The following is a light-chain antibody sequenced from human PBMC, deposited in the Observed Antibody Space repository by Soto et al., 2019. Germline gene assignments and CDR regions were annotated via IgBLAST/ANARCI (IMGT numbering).Light chain of an antibody. J-gene: IGLJ3*02. CDR2: TND. CDR3: AAWDDSLNALV. V-gene: IGLV1-44*01. Sequence: QAVVTQPPSASGTPGQRVTISCSGSSSNIGGNPVNWFQQLPGTAPKLLIYTNDQRPSEVPDRFSGSKSGTSGSLAISGLQSEDEADYYCAAWDDSLNALVFGGGTKVTVL. CDR1: SSNIGGNP.